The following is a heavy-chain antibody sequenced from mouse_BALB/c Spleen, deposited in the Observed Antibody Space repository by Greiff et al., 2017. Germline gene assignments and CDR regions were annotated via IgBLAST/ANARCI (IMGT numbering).Heavy chain of an antibody. V-gene: IGHV5-17*02. J-gene: IGHJ4*01. CDR1: GFTFSSFG. CDR2: ISSGSSTI. CDR3: ARRGNAMDY. Sequence: EVKLMESGGGLVQPGGSRKLSCAASGFTFSSFGMHWVRQAPEKGLEWVAYISSGSSTIYYADTVKGRFTISRDNPKNTLFLQSTSLRSEDTAMYYCARRGNAMDYWGQGTSVTVSS.